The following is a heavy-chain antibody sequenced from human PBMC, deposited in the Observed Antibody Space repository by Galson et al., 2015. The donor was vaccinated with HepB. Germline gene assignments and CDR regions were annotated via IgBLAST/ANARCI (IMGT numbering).Heavy chain of an antibody. CDR2: ISGSGVKT. J-gene: IGHJ4*02. CDR3: AKTIPVPGYGSESHQGIDY. V-gene: IGHV3-23*01. CDR1: GFIFSTYA. D-gene: IGHD3-10*01. Sequence: SLRLSCAASGFIFSTYAISWVRQAPGKGLEWVSTISGSGVKTFYADSVNGRLTISRDNSKNTLFLQMNSLRAEDTAVYYCAKTIPVPGYGSESHQGIDYWGRGTLVTVSS.